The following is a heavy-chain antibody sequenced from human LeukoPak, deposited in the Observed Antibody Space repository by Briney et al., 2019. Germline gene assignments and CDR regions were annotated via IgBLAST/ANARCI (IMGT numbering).Heavy chain of an antibody. CDR2: ILYDGSNE. CDR3: AKPASGGSGSFDI. V-gene: IGHV3-30*18. J-gene: IGHJ3*02. CDR1: GFTFSSYG. Sequence: GGSLRPSCAASGFTFSSYGMHWGPQAPGKGLEGVAVILYDGSNEYYADSVKRRFTVARDYSKNTPHLQRTSLRADAAAVYCCAKPASGGSGSFDIWGQGTMVIVSS. D-gene: IGHD3-10*01.